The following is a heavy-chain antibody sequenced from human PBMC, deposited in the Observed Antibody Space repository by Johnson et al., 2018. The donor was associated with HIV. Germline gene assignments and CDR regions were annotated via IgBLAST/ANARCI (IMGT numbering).Heavy chain of an antibody. CDR3: ARGKGWLYAFDM. D-gene: IGHD3-22*01. Sequence: VQLVESGGGLVQPGGSLRLSCAASGFTFSIYDMHWVRQTTGKGLEWVSAIGVTSDTYYPGSVKGRLTISRDNAKKSLYLQMNSLGAGDTAVYYCARGKGWLYAFDMWGQGTMVTVSS. CDR1: GFTFSIYD. CDR2: IGVTSDT. V-gene: IGHV3-13*01. J-gene: IGHJ3*02.